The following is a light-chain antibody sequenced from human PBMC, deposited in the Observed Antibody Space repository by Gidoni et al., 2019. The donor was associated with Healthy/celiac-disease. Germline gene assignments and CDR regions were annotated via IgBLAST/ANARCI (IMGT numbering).Light chain of an antibody. CDR1: QVISNY. CDR3: QQYDNLPFT. V-gene: IGKV1-33*01. J-gene: IGKJ3*01. Sequence: DIQMTQSPSSLSASVGDRVTITCQASQVISNYLNWYQQKPEKAPKLLIYDASNLETGVPSRFSGSGSGTDFTFTISSLQPEVIATYYCQQYDNLPFTFGPGTKVDIK. CDR2: DAS.